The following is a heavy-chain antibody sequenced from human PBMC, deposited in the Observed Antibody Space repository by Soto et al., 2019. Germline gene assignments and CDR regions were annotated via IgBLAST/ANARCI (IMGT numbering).Heavy chain of an antibody. Sequence: GKGREWIGEINHSGSTNYNPSLKSRVTISVDTSKNQFSLKLSSVTAATTAFYSCTWSGKYLSGGFDIWGEGPLVTVSS. CDR2: INHSGST. CDR3: TWSGKYLSGGFDI. D-gene: IGHD3-3*01. J-gene: IGHJ5*02. V-gene: IGHV4-34*01.